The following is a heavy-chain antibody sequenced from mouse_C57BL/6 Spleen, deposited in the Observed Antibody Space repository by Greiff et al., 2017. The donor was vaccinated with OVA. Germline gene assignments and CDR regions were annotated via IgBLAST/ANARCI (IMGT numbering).Heavy chain of an antibody. J-gene: IGHJ4*01. CDR3: ARAPYGYDEEGYYYAMDY. D-gene: IGHD2-2*01. Sequence: EVHLVESGGGLVKPGGSLKLSCAASGFTFSSYAMSWVRQTPEKRLEWVATISDGGSYTYYPDNVKGRFTISRDNAKNNLYLQMSHLKSEDTAMYYCARAPYGYDEEGYYYAMDYWGQGTSVTVSS. V-gene: IGHV5-4*01. CDR1: GFTFSSYA. CDR2: ISDGGSYT.